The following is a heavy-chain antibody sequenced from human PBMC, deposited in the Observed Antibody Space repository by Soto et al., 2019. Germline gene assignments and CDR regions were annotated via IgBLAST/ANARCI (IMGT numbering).Heavy chain of an antibody. J-gene: IGHJ4*02. V-gene: IGHV2-5*02. D-gene: IGHD3-10*01. Sequence: SGPTLVNPTQTLTLTCTFSGFSLSTSGVGVGWIRQPPGEALEWLALIYWDDDKRYSPSLKSRLTITKDTSKNQVVLTMTNMDPVDTATYYCALFLRATYGSGSPFDYWGQGTLVTVSS. CDR3: ALFLRATYGSGSPFDY. CDR1: GFSLSTSGVG. CDR2: IYWDDDK.